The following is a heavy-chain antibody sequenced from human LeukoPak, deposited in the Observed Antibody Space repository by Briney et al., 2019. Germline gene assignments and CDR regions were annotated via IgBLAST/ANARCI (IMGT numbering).Heavy chain of an antibody. V-gene: IGHV3-9*01. J-gene: IGHJ4*02. CDR2: IKWSGNTV. D-gene: IGHD5-24*01. CDR1: GFTFYDYA. Sequence: PGRSLRLSCVCSGFTFYDYAMQWVRQAAGEGLEWGSGIKWSGNTVVYADSVKGPFPISRDNARNSLYLEMNSLTPEHTALHYCTKGIEATIPYCFDSWGQGTLVTVSS. CDR3: TKGIEATIPYCFDS.